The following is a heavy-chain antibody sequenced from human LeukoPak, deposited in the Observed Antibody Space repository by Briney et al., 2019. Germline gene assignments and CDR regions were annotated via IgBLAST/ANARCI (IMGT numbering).Heavy chain of an antibody. V-gene: IGHV4-39*01. Sequence: LETLSLTCTVSGGSIRSSSYYWGWIRQPPGKGLEWIGSIYYSGSTYYNASLKSRGTISVDTSKNQFSLKLNSVTAADTAVYFCARQVVAVAGTGYFDYWGQGTLVTVSS. D-gene: IGHD6-19*01. CDR2: IYYSGST. CDR1: GGSIRSSSYY. CDR3: ARQVVAVAGTGYFDY. J-gene: IGHJ4*02.